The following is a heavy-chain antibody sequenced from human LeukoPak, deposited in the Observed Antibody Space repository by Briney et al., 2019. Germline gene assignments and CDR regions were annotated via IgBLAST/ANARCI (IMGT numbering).Heavy chain of an antibody. CDR2: IKEDGSEK. CDR1: GFTFSSYA. Sequence: GGSLRLSCAASGFTFSSYAMSWVRQAPGKGLEWVANIKEDGSEKYYVDSVKGRFTISRDNAKNSLYLQMNSLRVEDTAVYHCARGRLAVSGNYFENWGQGTLVTVSS. D-gene: IGHD6-19*01. CDR3: ARGRLAVSGNYFEN. J-gene: IGHJ4*02. V-gene: IGHV3-7*04.